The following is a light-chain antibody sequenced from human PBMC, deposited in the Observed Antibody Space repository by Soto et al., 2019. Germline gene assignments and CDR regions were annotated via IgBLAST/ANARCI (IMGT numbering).Light chain of an antibody. CDR3: GADHGSGNNFVLV. J-gene: IGLJ2*01. Sequence: QSVLTQPPSASASLGGSVTLTCTLSSGYSNYKVDWYQQRPGKGPRFVMRVGTGGIVGFRGDGIPDRFSVLGSGLNRYLTIKNIQEEDESDYHCGADHGSGNNFVLVFGGGTQLTVL. CDR2: VGTGGIVG. CDR1: SGYSNYK. V-gene: IGLV9-49*01.